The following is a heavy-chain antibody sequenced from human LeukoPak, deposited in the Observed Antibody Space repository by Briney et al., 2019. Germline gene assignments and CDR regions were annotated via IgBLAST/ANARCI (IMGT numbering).Heavy chain of an antibody. J-gene: IGHJ6*02. Sequence: GGSLRLSCAASGFTVSSSYMSWVRQAPGKGLEWVSAIYSGGSTYYADSVKGRFTISRDNAKKSLYLQMNSLRAEDTAVYYCARERGGTTATTDYYNYGMDVWGQGTTVTVSS. CDR2: IYSGGST. CDR3: ARERGGTTATTDYYNYGMDV. V-gene: IGHV3-66*01. CDR1: GFTVSSSY. D-gene: IGHD4-11*01.